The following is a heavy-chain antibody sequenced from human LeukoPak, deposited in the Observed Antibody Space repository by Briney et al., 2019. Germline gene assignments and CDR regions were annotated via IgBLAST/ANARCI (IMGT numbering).Heavy chain of an antibody. D-gene: IGHD2/OR15-2a*01. V-gene: IGHV4-39*01. Sequence: SETLSLTRTVSGGSFSSSSYYWAWIRQPPGKGLEWIGSIYYSGSTYYNPSLKSRVTISVDTSKNHFSLKLSSVTAADTAVFYCARFYRDPYYYMDVWGKGTTVTVSS. CDR2: IYYSGST. CDR1: GGSFSSSSYY. CDR3: ARFYRDPYYYMDV. J-gene: IGHJ6*03.